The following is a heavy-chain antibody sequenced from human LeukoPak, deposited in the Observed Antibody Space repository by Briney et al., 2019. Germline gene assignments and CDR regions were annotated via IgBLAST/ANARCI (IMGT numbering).Heavy chain of an antibody. V-gene: IGHV3-23*01. Sequence: GGSLRLSCAASGFTFSSYVMSWVRQAPGKGLEWVSSISGSGGSTYSADSVKGRFTISRDNSKNTLYLQMNSLRAEDTAVYYCAKVLWVADYTGYVYFDSWGQGTLLTVSS. CDR3: AKVLWVADYTGYVYFDS. CDR2: ISGSGGST. J-gene: IGHJ4*02. D-gene: IGHD4-11*01. CDR1: GFTFSSYV.